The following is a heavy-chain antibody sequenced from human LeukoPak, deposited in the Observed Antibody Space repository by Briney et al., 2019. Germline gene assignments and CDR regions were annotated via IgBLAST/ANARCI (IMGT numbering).Heavy chain of an antibody. CDR1: GYTFTNYD. CDR3: AREGLDY. V-gene: IGHV1-8*01. Sequence: ASVKVSXKASGYTFTNYDINWVRQAPGQGLEWMGYKNPNSGNSAYAQKFQGRVTITTDASITTAYMELSGLRSEDTALYYCAREGLDYWGRGTLVTVSS. CDR2: KNPNSGNS. J-gene: IGHJ4*02.